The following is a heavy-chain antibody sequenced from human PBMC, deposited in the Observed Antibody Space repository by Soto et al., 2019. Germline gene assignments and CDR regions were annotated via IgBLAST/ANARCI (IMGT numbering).Heavy chain of an antibody. Sequence: PGGSLRLSCAASGFTFTTYDMHWVRQAPGKGLEWVAFISYDGSSKYYADSVKGRFTISRDNSKNTLYLQMNSLRSEDTSVYYCAKRLSSGSPLDYWGQGTLVTVSS. J-gene: IGHJ4*02. CDR3: AKRLSSGSPLDY. CDR2: ISYDGSSK. CDR1: GFTFTTYD. D-gene: IGHD3-22*01. V-gene: IGHV3-30*18.